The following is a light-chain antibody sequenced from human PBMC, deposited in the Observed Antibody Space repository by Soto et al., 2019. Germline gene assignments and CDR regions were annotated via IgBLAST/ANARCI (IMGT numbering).Light chain of an antibody. Sequence: QSALTQPASVSGTPGQSITISCSGTSSDVGGFNFVSWYQQHPGKAPRLMIYEVTNRPSGVSNRFSGSKSGNTASLTISGLHAEDEAKYYCTSFKPSSALVLFGGETKVTVL. CDR2: EVT. CDR1: SSDVGGFNF. V-gene: IGLV2-14*01. CDR3: TSFKPSSALVL. J-gene: IGLJ2*01.